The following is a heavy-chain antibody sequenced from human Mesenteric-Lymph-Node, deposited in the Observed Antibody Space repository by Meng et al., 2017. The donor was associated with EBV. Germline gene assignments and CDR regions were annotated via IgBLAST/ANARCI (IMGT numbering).Heavy chain of an antibody. CDR3: ARVTYSGSRYPSVFDY. Sequence: QLQLLAPAPARMKPSHTPSLPRTGPGASIGSATDWSWIRQPPGKCLEWIGYIYYSGNTYYNPSLESRVTISIDTSKSQVSLKLTSVTAADTAVYYCARVTYSGSRYPSVFDYWGQGNLVTVSS. V-gene: IGHV4-30-4*01. D-gene: IGHD6-13*01. J-gene: IGHJ4*02. CDR2: IYYSGNT. CDR1: GASIGSATD.